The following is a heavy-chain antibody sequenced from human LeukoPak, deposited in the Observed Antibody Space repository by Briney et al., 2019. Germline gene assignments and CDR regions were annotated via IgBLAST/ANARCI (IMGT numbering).Heavy chain of an antibody. CDR2: IYSSGSA. CDR3: VRDWEGFNFDI. CDR1: GGSISNFYYY. V-gene: IGHV4-61*02. J-gene: IGHJ3*02. Sequence: PSETLSLTCTVSGGSISNFYYYWSWIRQPAGKGLEWLGRIYSSGSANYNPSLKSRLSLSVDTSNNQFSLKMNSVTAADTAVYYCVRDWEGFNFDIWGQGTMVTVSS. D-gene: IGHD1-26*01.